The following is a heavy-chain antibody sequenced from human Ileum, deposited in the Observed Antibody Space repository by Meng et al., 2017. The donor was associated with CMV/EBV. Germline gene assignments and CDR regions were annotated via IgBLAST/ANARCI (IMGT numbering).Heavy chain of an antibody. Sequence: SETLSLTCTVPGGSISSSSYYWGWIRQPPGKGLEWIGSMYYSGSTYYNPSLKSRVTISVDTSQNQFSLKLSSVTAADTAVYYCARDPTVYCSGGSCYDYWGQGTLVTVSS. V-gene: IGHV4-39*07. J-gene: IGHJ4*02. D-gene: IGHD2-15*01. CDR2: MYYSGST. CDR3: ARDPTVYCSGGSCYDY. CDR1: GGSISSSSYY.